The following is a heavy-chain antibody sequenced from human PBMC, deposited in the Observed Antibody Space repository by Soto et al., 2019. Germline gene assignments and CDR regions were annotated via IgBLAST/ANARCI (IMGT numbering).Heavy chain of an antibody. Sequence: PGGSLSLSCAASGFTFSSYGMHWVRQAPGKGLEWVAVISYDGSNKYYADSVKGRFTISRDNSKNTLYLQMNSLRAEDTAVYYCAKDLSYDFWTAPFGMDVWGQGTTVTVSS. CDR1: GFTFSSYG. V-gene: IGHV3-30*18. D-gene: IGHD3-3*01. CDR2: ISYDGSNK. CDR3: AKDLSYDFWTAPFGMDV. J-gene: IGHJ6*02.